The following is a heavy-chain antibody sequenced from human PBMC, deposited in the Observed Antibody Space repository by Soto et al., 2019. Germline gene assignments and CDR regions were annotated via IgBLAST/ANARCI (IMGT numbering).Heavy chain of an antibody. V-gene: IGHV4-61*01. D-gene: IGHD4-17*01. J-gene: IGHJ4*02. CDR1: GGSVSSGSYY. CDR3: AREGVRRATVANEYYFDY. CDR2: IYYSGST. Sequence: NPSETLSLTCTVSGGSVSSGSYYWSWIRQPPGKGLEWIGYIYYSGSTNYNPSLKSRVTISVDTSKNQFSLKLSSVTAADTAVYYCAREGVRRATVANEYYFDYWGQGTLVTVSS.